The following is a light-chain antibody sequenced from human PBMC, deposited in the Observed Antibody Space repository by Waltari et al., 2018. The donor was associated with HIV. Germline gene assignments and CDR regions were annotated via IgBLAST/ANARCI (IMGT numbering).Light chain of an antibody. CDR2: DDR. Sequence: SYVLTQPPSLSVAPGQTAPITSQAKDLQRKAVPWSQQNPGQAPLLVVYDDRDRPSGIPDRFSSSNSGNTATLIITRVEAEDEADYFCQVWDSSSDNVVFGGGTKLTVL. V-gene: IGLV3-21*02. CDR1: DLQRKA. CDR3: QVWDSSSDNVV. J-gene: IGLJ2*01.